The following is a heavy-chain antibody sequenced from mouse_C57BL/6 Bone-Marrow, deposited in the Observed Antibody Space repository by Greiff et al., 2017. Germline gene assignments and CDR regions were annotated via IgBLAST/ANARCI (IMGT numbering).Heavy chain of an antibody. CDR3: ARMNPWFAY. J-gene: IGHJ3*01. Sequence: QVQLQQSGPELVKPGASVKISCKASGYAFSSSWMNWVKQRPGKGLEWIGRIYPGDGDTNYNGKFKGKATLTADKSSSTAYMQLSGLTSEDSAVYFCARMNPWFAYWGQGTLVTVSA. CDR1: GYAFSSSW. CDR2: IYPGDGDT. V-gene: IGHV1-82*01.